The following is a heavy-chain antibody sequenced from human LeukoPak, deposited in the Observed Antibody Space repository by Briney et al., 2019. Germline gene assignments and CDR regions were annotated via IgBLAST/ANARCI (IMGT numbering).Heavy chain of an antibody. CDR3: ARTNRSDDILTGYSLDYFDY. J-gene: IGHJ4*02. CDR1: GGSFSGYY. CDR2: INHSGST. Sequence: SETLSLTCAVYGGSFSGYYWSWIRQPPGKGLEWIGEINHSGSTNYNPSLKSRVTISVDTSKNQFSLKLSSVTAADTAVYYCARTNRSDDILTGYSLDYFDYWGQGTLVTVFS. V-gene: IGHV4-34*01. D-gene: IGHD3-9*01.